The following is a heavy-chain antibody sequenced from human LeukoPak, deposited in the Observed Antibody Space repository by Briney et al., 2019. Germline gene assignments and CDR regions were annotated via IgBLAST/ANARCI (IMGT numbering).Heavy chain of an antibody. J-gene: IGHJ5*01. CDR2: IYYSGST. V-gene: IGHV4-59*01. CDR3: AGGAYCSSTRWYIPWFDP. CDR1: GGSISSYY. Sequence: SETLSLTCTVSGGSISSYYWSWIRRPPGKGLEWIGYIYYSGSTNYNPSLKSRVTISVDTSKNQFSLKLSSVTAADTAVYYCAGGAYCSSTRWYIPWFDPWGQGNLVTGSS. D-gene: IGHD2-2*02.